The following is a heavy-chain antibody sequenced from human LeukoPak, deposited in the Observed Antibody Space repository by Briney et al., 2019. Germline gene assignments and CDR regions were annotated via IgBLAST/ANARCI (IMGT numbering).Heavy chain of an antibody. CDR1: GFTFSSYA. D-gene: IGHD4-17*01. Sequence: GGTLRLSCAASGFTFSSYAMNWVRQVPGKGLEWLSDITGNGGSTNYADSVKGRFTISRDNAKNSLYLQMNSLRAEDTAVYYCATMTTVTTPDYWGQGTLVTVSS. CDR2: ITGNGGST. CDR3: ATMTTVTTPDY. V-gene: IGHV3-23*01. J-gene: IGHJ4*02.